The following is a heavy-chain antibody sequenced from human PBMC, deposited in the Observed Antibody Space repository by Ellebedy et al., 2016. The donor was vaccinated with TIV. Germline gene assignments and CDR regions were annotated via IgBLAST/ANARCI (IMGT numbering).Heavy chain of an antibody. CDR1: GGSFSDYY. D-gene: IGHD2-15*01. CDR3: AWAPSSFDAFDI. Sequence: SETLSLXXAVYGGSFSDYYWTWIRQPPGKGLEWIGEIDHSGSTNYNPSLKSRVTISVDTSKNQFSLTLSSVTAADTAVYYCAWAPSSFDAFDIWGQGTLVTVSS. J-gene: IGHJ3*02. CDR2: IDHSGST. V-gene: IGHV4-34*01.